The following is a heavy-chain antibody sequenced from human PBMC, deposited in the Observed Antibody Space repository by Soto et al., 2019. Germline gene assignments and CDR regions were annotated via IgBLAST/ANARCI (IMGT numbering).Heavy chain of an antibody. CDR2: FDPEDGET. V-gene: IGHV1-24*01. CDR1: GYTLTELS. D-gene: IGHD3-10*01. CDR3: ATATYGSGSYYYGMDV. Sequence: GASVKVSCKVSGYTLTELSMHWVRQAPGKGLEWMGGFDPEDGETIYAQKFQGRVTMTEDTSTDTAYMELSSLRSEDTAVYYFATATYGSGSYYYGMDVWGQGTTVTVSS. J-gene: IGHJ6*02.